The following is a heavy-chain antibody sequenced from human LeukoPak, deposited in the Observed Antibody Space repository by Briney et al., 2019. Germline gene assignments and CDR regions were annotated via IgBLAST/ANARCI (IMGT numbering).Heavy chain of an antibody. CDR2: IYYSGST. D-gene: IGHD6-6*01. CDR1: GGSISSYY. V-gene: IGHV4-59*08. J-gene: IGHJ4*02. Sequence: SETLSLTCTVSGGSISSYYWSWIRQPPGKGLEWIGYIYYSGSTNYNPSLKSRVTISVDTSKNQFSLKLSSVTAADTAVYYCARQEYSSSSFDYWGQGTLITVSS. CDR3: ARQEYSSSSFDY.